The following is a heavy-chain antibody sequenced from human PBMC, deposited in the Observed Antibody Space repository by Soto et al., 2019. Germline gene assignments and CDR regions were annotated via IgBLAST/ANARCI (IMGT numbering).Heavy chain of an antibody. CDR1: GYTFTNYA. CDR2: INAGNGNT. J-gene: IGHJ4*02. V-gene: IGHV1-3*01. CDR3: ARDLGGWTEY. D-gene: IGHD6-19*01. Sequence: GASVKVSCKASGYTFTNYAMQWVRQAPGQRPEWMGWINAGNGNTKYSQKFQGRVTITRDTSASTAYMELSSLRSEDTAVYYCARDLGGWTEYWAQGTPVTVSS.